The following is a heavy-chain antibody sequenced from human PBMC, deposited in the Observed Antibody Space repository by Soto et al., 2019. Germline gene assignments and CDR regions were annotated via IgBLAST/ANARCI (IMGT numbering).Heavy chain of an antibody. CDR1: GGTFSSYA. CDR2: IIPIFGTA. J-gene: IGHJ4*02. CDR3: ARDRYYGSSYFDY. Sequence: AVKVSCKASGGTFSSYAISWVRQAPGQGLEWMGGIIPIFGTANYAQKFQGRVTITADESTSTAYMELSSLRSEETAVYYCARDRYYGSSYFDYWGQGTLVTVSS. D-gene: IGHD3-22*01. V-gene: IGHV1-69*13.